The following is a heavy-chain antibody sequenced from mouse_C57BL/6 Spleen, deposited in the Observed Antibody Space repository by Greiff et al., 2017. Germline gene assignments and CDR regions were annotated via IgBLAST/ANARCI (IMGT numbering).Heavy chain of an antibody. D-gene: IGHD2-1*01. CDR2: IRTGGGT. J-gene: IGHJ2*01. V-gene: IGHV2-9-1*01. CDR1: GFSLTSYA. CDR3: ARNLVTGLDY. Sequence: VQVVESGPGLVAPSQSLSITCTVSGFSLTSYAISWVRQPPGKGLEWLGVIRTGGGTNYNSALKSRLSICKDNSKSQVFLKINSLQTDDTARYYCARNLVTGLDYWGQGTTLTVSS.